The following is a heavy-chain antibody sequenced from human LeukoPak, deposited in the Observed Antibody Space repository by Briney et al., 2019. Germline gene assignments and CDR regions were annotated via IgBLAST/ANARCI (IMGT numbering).Heavy chain of an antibody. D-gene: IGHD6-19*01. CDR3: ATAPAVD. J-gene: IGHJ4*02. V-gene: IGHV3-48*03. CDR1: GFTFSSYE. CDR2: ISSSGRTI. Sequence: GGSLRLSCVASGFTFSSYEMNWVRQAPGKGLEWVSYISSSGRTIFYADSVKGRFTISRDNAKNSVYLQMNSLRAEDTAVYYCATAPAVDWGQGTLVTVSS.